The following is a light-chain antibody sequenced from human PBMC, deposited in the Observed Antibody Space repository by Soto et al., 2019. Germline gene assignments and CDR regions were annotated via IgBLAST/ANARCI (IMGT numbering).Light chain of an antibody. CDR2: LNSDGSH. CDR3: QTWGTGIYWV. CDR1: SGHSSYA. V-gene: IGLV4-69*01. J-gene: IGLJ3*02. Sequence: QPVLTQSPSASASLGASVKLTCTLSSGHSSYAIAWHQQQPEKGPRYLMKLNSDGSHSKGDGIPDRFSGSSSGAERYLTVPSLQSEDEADYYCQTWGTGIYWVFGGGTKL.